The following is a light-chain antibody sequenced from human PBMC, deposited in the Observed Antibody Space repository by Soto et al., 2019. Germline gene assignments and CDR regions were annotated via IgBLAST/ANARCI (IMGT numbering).Light chain of an antibody. CDR2: GAS. CDR1: QSVSSTF. CDR3: QQYGSSPMYT. V-gene: IGKV3-20*01. Sequence: EIVLTQSPGTLSLSPGERATLSCRASQSVSSTFLAWYQQKPGQAPRLLIHGASTRATGIADRFSGSGSGTDFTLTISSLEHEDFEVYYCQQYGSSPMYTFGQGTRLEIK. J-gene: IGKJ2*01.